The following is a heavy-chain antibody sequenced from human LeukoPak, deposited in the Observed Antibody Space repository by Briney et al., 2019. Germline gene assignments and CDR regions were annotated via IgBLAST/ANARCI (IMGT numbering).Heavy chain of an antibody. V-gene: IGHV3-30*02. CDR1: GFTFSSYG. J-gene: IGHJ4*02. Sequence: GGSLRLSCAASGFTFSSYGMHWVRQAPGKGLEWVAFIRYDGSNKYYAGSAKGRFTISRDNSKNTLYLQMNSLRAEDTAVYYCAKGREELAPFDYWGQGTLVTVSS. CDR3: AKGREELAPFDY. D-gene: IGHD3-10*01. CDR2: IRYDGSNK.